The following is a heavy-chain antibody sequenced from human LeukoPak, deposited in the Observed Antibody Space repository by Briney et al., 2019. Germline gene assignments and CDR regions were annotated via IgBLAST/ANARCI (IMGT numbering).Heavy chain of an antibody. V-gene: IGHV3-23*01. CDR2: ISGSGGST. D-gene: IGHD3-10*01. Sequence: PGGSLRLSCAASGFTFSSYGMSWVRQAPGKGLEWVSAISGSGGSTYYADSVKGRFTISRDNSKNTLYLQMNNLRAEDTAVYYCAKDKFVRITMVRGVPDYWGQGTLVTVSS. J-gene: IGHJ4*02. CDR3: AKDKFVRITMVRGVPDY. CDR1: GFTFSSYG.